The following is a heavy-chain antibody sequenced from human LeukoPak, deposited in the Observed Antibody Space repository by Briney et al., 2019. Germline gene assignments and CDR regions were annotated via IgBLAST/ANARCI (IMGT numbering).Heavy chain of an antibody. D-gene: IGHD3-3*01. J-gene: IGHJ3*02. CDR3: ARVVGVLRFLEWFGDAFDI. V-gene: IGHV1-2*02. CDR1: GYTFTGYY. CDR2: INPNSGGT. Sequence: ASVKVSCKASGYTFTGYYMHWVRQAPGRGLEWMGWINPNSGGTNYAQKFQGRVTMTRDTSISTAYMELSRLGSDDTAVYYCARVVGVLRFLEWFGDAFDIWGQGTMVTVSS.